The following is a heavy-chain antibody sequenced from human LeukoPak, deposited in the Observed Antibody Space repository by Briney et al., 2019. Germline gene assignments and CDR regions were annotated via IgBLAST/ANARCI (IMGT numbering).Heavy chain of an antibody. Sequence: ASVKVSCKASGYSFTSYGFSWVRQAPGQGLEWMGWISAYNGNTNYAQKLQGRVTMTTDTSTSTAYMELRSLRSDDTAVYYCAREGGYCSGGSCYSGWFDPWGQGTLVTVSS. CDR2: ISAYNGNT. CDR1: GYSFTSYG. V-gene: IGHV1-18*01. J-gene: IGHJ5*02. D-gene: IGHD2-15*01. CDR3: AREGGYCSGGSCYSGWFDP.